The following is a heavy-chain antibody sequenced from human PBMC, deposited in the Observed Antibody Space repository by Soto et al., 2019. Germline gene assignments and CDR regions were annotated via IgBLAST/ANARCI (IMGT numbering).Heavy chain of an antibody. Sequence: GASAEVSCKASGDTFTSYYMHWVRQAPGQGLEWMGIINPSGGSTSYAQKFQGRVTMTRDTSTSTVYMELSSLRSEDTAVYYCARGHYYGSGSYFPYYFDYWGQGTLVTVSS. D-gene: IGHD3-10*01. CDR2: INPSGGST. CDR3: ARGHYYGSGSYFPYYFDY. CDR1: GDTFTSYY. V-gene: IGHV1-46*03. J-gene: IGHJ4*02.